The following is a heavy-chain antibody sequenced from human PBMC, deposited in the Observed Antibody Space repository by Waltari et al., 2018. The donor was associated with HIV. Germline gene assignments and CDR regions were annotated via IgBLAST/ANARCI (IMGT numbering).Heavy chain of an antibody. V-gene: IGHV3-9*01. CDR2: ISWNSGSI. J-gene: IGHJ4*02. D-gene: IGHD2-2*01. CDR3: AKVFPAAGAFDY. Sequence: EVKLVESGGGLVQPGRSLSLSCAASGFTFDDYAMHWVRQAPGKGLEWVSGISWNSGSIGYADSVKGRFTISRDNAKNSLYLQMNSLRAEDTALYYCAKVFPAAGAFDYWGQGTLVTVSS. CDR1: GFTFDDYA.